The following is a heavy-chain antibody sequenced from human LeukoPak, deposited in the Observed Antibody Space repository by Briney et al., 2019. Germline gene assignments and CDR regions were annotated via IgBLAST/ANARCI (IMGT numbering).Heavy chain of an antibody. CDR3: AREVVTPSAFDT. D-gene: IGHD4-23*01. V-gene: IGHV4-34*01. CDR1: GGPFSGYY. Sequence: SETLSLTCAVYGGPFSGYYWSWIRQPPGKGLEWIGEINHSGSTNYNPSLKSRVTISVDTSKNQFSLKLSSVTAADTAVYYCAREVVTPSAFDTWGQGTMVTVSS. J-gene: IGHJ3*02. CDR2: INHSGST.